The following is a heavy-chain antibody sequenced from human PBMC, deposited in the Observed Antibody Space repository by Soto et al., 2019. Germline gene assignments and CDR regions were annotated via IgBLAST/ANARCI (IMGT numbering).Heavy chain of an antibody. V-gene: IGHV1-69*06. CDR2: IIPIFGTA. CDR1: GGTFSSYA. J-gene: IGHJ5*02. D-gene: IGHD3-3*01. Sequence: ASVKVSCKASGGTFSSYAISWVRQAPGQGLEWMGGIIPIFGTANYAQKFQGRVTITADKSTSTAYMELSSLRSEDTAVYYCARVGGDYDFWSGYYTGPNWFDPWGQGTLVTVSS. CDR3: ARVGGDYDFWSGYYTGPNWFDP.